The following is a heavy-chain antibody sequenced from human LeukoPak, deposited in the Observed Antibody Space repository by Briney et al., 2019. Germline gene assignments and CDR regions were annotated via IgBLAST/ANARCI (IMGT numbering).Heavy chain of an antibody. CDR1: GYTFTSYD. J-gene: IGHJ4*02. Sequence: ASVKVSCKASGYTFTSYDINWVRQATGQGLEWMGWMNPNSGNTGYAQKFHGRVTMTRNTSISTAYMELSSLRSEDTAVYYCARSDSSSWYVYWGQGTLVTVSS. D-gene: IGHD6-13*01. V-gene: IGHV1-8*01. CDR3: ARSDSSSWYVY. CDR2: MNPNSGNT.